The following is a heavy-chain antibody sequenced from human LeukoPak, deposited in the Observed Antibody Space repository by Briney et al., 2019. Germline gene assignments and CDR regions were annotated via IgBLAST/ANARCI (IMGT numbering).Heavy chain of an antibody. V-gene: IGHV4-39*01. J-gene: IGHJ4*02. CDR2: IYYGGGT. CDR3: AGHGGGLAGAGSRPFDY. Sequence: PSETLSLTCTVSGASFSSSTYYWGWIRQPPGKGLEWIGSIYYGGGTYYNPSLKSRVTMSVDTSKKQFSLKLSSVTAADTAVYYWAGHGGGLAGAGSRPFDYWGQGTLVTVSS. CDR1: GASFSSSTYY. D-gene: IGHD6-13*01.